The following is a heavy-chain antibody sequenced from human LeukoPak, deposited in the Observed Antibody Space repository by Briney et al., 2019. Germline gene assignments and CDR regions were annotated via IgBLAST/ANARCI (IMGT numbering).Heavy chain of an antibody. CDR3: AMIREG. CDR2: INSDGRTT. V-gene: IGHV3-74*01. J-gene: IGHJ4*02. CDR1: GFTFSNNW. Sequence: GGSLRLSCAASGFTFSNNWMHWVRQAPGKGLVWVSRINSDGRTTTYADSVKGRFTISRDNAKNTLYLQMNSLRAEDTAVYYCAMIREGWGQGTLVTVSS. D-gene: IGHD3-22*01.